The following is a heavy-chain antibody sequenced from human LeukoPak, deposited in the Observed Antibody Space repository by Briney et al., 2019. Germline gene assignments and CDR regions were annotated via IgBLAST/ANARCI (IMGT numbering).Heavy chain of an antibody. V-gene: IGHV1-8*03. CDR3: ARGPVSRIAAAVTFDY. CDR2: MNPNSGNT. J-gene: IGHJ4*02. D-gene: IGHD6-13*01. Sequence: ASVKVSCKASGYTFTSYDINWVRQATGQGLEWMGWMNPNSGNTGYAQKFQGRVTITRNTSISTAYMELSSLRSEDTAVYYCARGPVSRIAAAVTFDYWGQGTLVTVSS. CDR1: GYTFTSYD.